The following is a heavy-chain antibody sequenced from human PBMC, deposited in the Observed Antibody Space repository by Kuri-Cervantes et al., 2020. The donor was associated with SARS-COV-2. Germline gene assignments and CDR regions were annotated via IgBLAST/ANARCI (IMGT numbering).Heavy chain of an antibody. J-gene: IGHJ4*02. Sequence: ASVKVSCKASGYTFTGYYMHWVRQAPGQGLEWMGWINPNSGGTNYAQKFQGWVTMTQDTSTNTAYMEITDLRSDDTAIYFCARVSSMYLPTYYFDFWGQGSLVTVSS. CDR1: GYTFTGYY. D-gene: IGHD2-8*01. V-gene: IGHV1-2*04. CDR2: INPNSGGT. CDR3: ARVSSMYLPTYYFDF.